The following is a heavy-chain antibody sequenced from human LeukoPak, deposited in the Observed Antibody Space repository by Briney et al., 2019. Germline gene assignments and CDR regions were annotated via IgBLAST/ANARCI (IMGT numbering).Heavy chain of an antibody. CDR2: ISSGGSTI. CDR3: ARDRTYYDSSGYRNNFDY. CDR1: GFTFRNYS. D-gene: IGHD3-22*01. Sequence: GGSLRLSCAASGFTFRNYSVNWVRQAPGKGLEWVSYISSGGSTIHYADSVKGRFTISRDNAKNSLYLQMNRLRAEDTAVYYCARDRTYYDSSGYRNNFDYWGQGTLVTVSS. J-gene: IGHJ4*02. V-gene: IGHV3-48*04.